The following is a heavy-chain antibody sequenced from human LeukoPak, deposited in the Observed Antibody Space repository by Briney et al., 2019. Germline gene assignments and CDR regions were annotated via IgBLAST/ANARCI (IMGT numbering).Heavy chain of an antibody. Sequence: PSETLSLTCTVSGGSISSYYWSWIRQPPGKGLEWIGYIYYSGSTNYNPSLKSRVTISVDTSKNQFSLKLSSVTAADTAVYYCAGTYCSSTSCYGRYYYGMDVWGQGTTVTVSS. D-gene: IGHD2-2*01. J-gene: IGHJ6*02. CDR3: AGTYCSSTSCYGRYYYGMDV. CDR1: GGSISSYY. V-gene: IGHV4-59*12. CDR2: IYYSGST.